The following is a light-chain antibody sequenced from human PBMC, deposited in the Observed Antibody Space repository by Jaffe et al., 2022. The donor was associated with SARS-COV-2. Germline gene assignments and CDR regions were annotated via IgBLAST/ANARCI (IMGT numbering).Light chain of an antibody. CDR2: TAS. J-gene: IGKJ2*01. CDR1: QRITNF. V-gene: IGKV1-39*01. CDR3: QQSYSTPYT. Sequence: DIQMTQSPSSLSASVGDGVTITCRASQRITNFLNWFQQKPGKAPKLLIYTASSLQSGVPSRFSGSRSGTDFTLTISSLQPEDFATYYCQQSYSTPYTFGQGTKLEIK.